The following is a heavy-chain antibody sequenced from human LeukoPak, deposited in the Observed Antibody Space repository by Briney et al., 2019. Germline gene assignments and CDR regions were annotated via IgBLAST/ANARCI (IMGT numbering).Heavy chain of an antibody. D-gene: IGHD3-3*01. CDR1: GGSISSSSYY. Sequence: SETLSLTCTVSGGSISSSSYYWGWIRQPPGKGLEWIGSIYYSGSTYYNPSLESRVTISVDTSKNQFSLKLSSVTAADTAVYYCARQDYDFWSYNYWGQGTLVTVSS. V-gene: IGHV4-39*01. CDR2: IYYSGST. J-gene: IGHJ4*02. CDR3: ARQDYDFWSYNY.